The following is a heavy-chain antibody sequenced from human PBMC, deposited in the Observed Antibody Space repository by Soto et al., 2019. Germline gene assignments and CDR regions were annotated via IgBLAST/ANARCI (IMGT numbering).Heavy chain of an antibody. CDR2: ISAYNGNT. Sequence: ASVKVSCKASGYTFTSYGISWVRQAPGQGLEWMGWISAYNGNTNYAQKLQGRVTMTTDTSTSTAYMELRSLRSDDTAVYYCAREIKGLWLGELSGGHWFDPWGQGTLVTVSS. CDR3: AREIKGLWLGELSGGHWFDP. CDR1: GYTFTSYG. D-gene: IGHD3-10*01. V-gene: IGHV1-18*01. J-gene: IGHJ5*02.